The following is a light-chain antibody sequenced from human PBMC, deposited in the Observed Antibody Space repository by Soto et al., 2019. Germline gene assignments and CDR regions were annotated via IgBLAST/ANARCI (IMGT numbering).Light chain of an antibody. V-gene: IGLV2-14*01. Sequence: QSALTQPASVSGSPGQSITISCTGTSSDIGGYNFVSWYQHHPGRAPKLMIYEVSNRPSGVSNRFSGSKSGDTASLTISGLQAEDDADYYCTSYRTTTPRLYVVGTGTKVTVL. CDR1: SSDIGGYNF. CDR3: TSYRTTTPRLYV. J-gene: IGLJ1*01. CDR2: EVS.